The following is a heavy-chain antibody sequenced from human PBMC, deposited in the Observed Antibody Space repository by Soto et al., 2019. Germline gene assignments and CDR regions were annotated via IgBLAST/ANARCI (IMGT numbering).Heavy chain of an antibody. CDR1: GFTFSAAW. D-gene: IGHD1-7*01. V-gene: IGHV3-15*07. CDR2: IKTKTDSAPT. CDR3: TTDLQNRRYKWNFY. Sequence: EVQLAVSGGAFVKPGGSLTLSCEVSGFTFSAAWLNWVRQAPGKGLEWVGRIKTKTDSAPTDYAAPVKGRFTISRDDSKNTLFLHMNSLQTEDTAVYYCTTDLQNRRYKWNFYWGQGTLVTVSS. J-gene: IGHJ4*02.